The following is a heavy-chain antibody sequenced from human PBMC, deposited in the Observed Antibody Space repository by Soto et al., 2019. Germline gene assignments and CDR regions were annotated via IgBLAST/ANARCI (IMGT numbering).Heavy chain of an antibody. J-gene: IGHJ6*02. CDR3: AAGGGYTYGRGMDV. CDR1: GYTFTSYA. Sequence: ASVKVSCKASGYTFTSYAMHWVRQAPGQRLEWVGWINAGNGNTKYSQKFQGRVTFTRDTSASTAYMELSSLRSEDTAVYYCAAGGGYTYGRGMDVWGQGTTVTVSS. D-gene: IGHD5-18*01. CDR2: INAGNGNT. V-gene: IGHV1-3*01.